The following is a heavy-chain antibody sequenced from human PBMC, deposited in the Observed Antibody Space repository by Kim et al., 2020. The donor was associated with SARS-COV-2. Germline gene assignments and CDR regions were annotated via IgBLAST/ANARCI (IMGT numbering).Heavy chain of an antibody. J-gene: IGHJ5*02. CDR2: IYYSGST. D-gene: IGHD6-13*01. CDR1: GGSISSGGYY. Sequence: SETLSLTCTVSGGSISSGGYYWSWIRQHPGKGLEWIGYIYYSGSTYYNPSLKSRVTISVDTSKNQFSLKLSSVTAADTAVYYCARGASSWYANNWFDPWGQGTLVTVSS. CDR3: ARGASSWYANNWFDP. V-gene: IGHV4-31*03.